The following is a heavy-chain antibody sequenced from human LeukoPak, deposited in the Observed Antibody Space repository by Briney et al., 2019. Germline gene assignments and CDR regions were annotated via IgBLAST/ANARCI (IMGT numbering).Heavy chain of an antibody. D-gene: IGHD3-9*01. CDR2: ISSNGGST. CDR1: GFNFSSYA. V-gene: IGHV3-64D*06. J-gene: IGHJ3*02. Sequence: GGSLRLSCSASGFNFSSYAMHWVRQAPGKGLEYVSAISSNGGSTYYADSVKGRFTISRDNSKNTLYLQMSSLRAEDTAVYYCVNSAGYVGDAFDIWGQGTMVTVSS. CDR3: VNSAGYVGDAFDI.